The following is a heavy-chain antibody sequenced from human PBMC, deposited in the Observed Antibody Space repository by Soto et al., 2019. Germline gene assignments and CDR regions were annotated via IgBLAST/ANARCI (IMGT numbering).Heavy chain of an antibody. CDR3: ARETTAMAPLDY. Sequence: PSETLSLTCPVSGGSISSGGYYWSWIRQHPGNGLEWIGYIYYSVSTYYNPSLKSRVTISVDTSKNQFSLKLSSVTAADTAVYYCARETTAMAPLDYLGQGTLVTVYS. CDR2: IYYSVST. V-gene: IGHV4-31*03. CDR1: GGSISSGGYY. D-gene: IGHD5-18*01. J-gene: IGHJ4*02.